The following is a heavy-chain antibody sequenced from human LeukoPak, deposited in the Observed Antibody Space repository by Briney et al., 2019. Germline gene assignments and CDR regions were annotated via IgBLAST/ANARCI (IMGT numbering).Heavy chain of an antibody. CDR1: GGSISSVGYY. J-gene: IGHJ5*02. CDR2: IYYSGST. CDR3: ARGSSMVRGVSNWFDP. Sequence: SETLSLTCTVSGGSISSVGYYWSWIRQHPGKGLEWIGYIYYSGSTYYNPPLKSRVTISVDTSKNQFSLKLSSVTAADTAVYYCARGSSMVRGVSNWFDPWGQGTLVTVSS. V-gene: IGHV4-31*03. D-gene: IGHD3-10*01.